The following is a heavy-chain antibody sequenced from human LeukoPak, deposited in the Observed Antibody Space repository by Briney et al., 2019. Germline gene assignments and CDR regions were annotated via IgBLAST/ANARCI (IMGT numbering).Heavy chain of an antibody. Sequence: GGSLRLSCAASGFTFSSYAMHWVRQAPGKGLEWVAVISYDGSNKYYADFVKGRFTISRDNSKNTLYLQMNSLRAEDTAVYYCAKAPSHSGYNWNDVVVRHLPTDYYYYMDVWGKGTTVTVSS. V-gene: IGHV3-30-3*01. D-gene: IGHD1-20*01. J-gene: IGHJ6*03. CDR1: GFTFSSYA. CDR3: AKAPSHSGYNWNDVVVRHLPTDYYYYMDV. CDR2: ISYDGSNK.